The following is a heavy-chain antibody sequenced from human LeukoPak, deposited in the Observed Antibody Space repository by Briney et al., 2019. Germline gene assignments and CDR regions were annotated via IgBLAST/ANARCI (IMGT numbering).Heavy chain of an antibody. Sequence: ASVRVSCKASGYTFTSYDINWVRQATGQGLEWMGWMNPNSGNTGYAQKFQGRVTITRNTSISTAYMELSSLRSEDTAVYYCARDDYSSGWYGFDYWGQGTLVTVSS. D-gene: IGHD6-19*01. CDR2: MNPNSGNT. J-gene: IGHJ4*02. CDR3: ARDDYSSGWYGFDY. CDR1: GYTFTSYD. V-gene: IGHV1-8*03.